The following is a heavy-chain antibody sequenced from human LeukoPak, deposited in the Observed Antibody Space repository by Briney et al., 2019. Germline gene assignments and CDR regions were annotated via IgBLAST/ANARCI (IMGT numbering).Heavy chain of an antibody. CDR1: GGSISSYY. CDR2: INHSGST. D-gene: IGHD3-10*01. CDR3: ARGRATMVRGVRRSHAFDI. Sequence: SETLSLTCTVSGGSISSYYWSWIRQPPGKGLEWIGEINHSGSTNYNPSLKSRVTISVDTSKNQFSLKLSSVTAADTAVYYCARGRATMVRGVRRSHAFDIWGQGTMVTVSS. J-gene: IGHJ3*02. V-gene: IGHV4-34*01.